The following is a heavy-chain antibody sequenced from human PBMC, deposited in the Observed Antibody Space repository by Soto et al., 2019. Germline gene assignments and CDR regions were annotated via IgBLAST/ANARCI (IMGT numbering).Heavy chain of an antibody. CDR1: GGTFSSYA. Sequence: GASVKVSCKASGGTFSSYAISWVRQAPGQGLEWMGGIIPIFGTANYAQKFQGRVAITADESTSTAYMELSSRRSEDTAVYYCARDGIWFGESYYYYGMDVWGQGTTVTVSS. J-gene: IGHJ6*02. V-gene: IGHV1-69*13. CDR3: ARDGIWFGESYYYYGMDV. CDR2: IIPIFGTA. D-gene: IGHD3-10*01.